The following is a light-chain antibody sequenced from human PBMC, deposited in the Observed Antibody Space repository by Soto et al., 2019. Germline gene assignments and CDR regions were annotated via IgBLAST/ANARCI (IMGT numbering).Light chain of an antibody. CDR2: AAS. CDR1: QSLGRY. CDR3: RQYGRSLGFA. V-gene: IGKV3-20*01. Sequence: PGESATLSCRASQSLGRYLAWYQPKPGQAPRLLIYAASSRATGIPDRLSGGGAWTDFSLAISRLEPEDFAIDYCRQYGRSLGFAFGGGTKVDIK. J-gene: IGKJ4*01.